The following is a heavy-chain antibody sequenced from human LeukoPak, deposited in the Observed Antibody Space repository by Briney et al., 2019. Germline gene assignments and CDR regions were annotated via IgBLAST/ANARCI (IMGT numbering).Heavy chain of an antibody. Sequence: GGSLRLSCAASGFTFNNYGMHWVRQAPGKGLEWLTFIRYDGSNTYYADSVKGRFTVSRDDSKNTLYLQMNSLRGDDTAVYYCAKDGTSYYYIYYWGQGTLVTVSS. D-gene: IGHD2/OR15-2a*01. J-gene: IGHJ4*02. CDR3: AKDGTSYYYIYY. CDR2: IRYDGSNT. V-gene: IGHV3-30*02. CDR1: GFTFNNYG.